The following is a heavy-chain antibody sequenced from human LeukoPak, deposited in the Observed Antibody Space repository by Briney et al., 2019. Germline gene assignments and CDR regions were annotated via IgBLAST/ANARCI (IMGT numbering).Heavy chain of an antibody. J-gene: IGHJ4*02. CDR1: GFTFSSYG. CDR3: AGQGGGYFDY. Sequence: GGSLRLSCAASGFTFSSYGMHWVRQAPGKGLEWVAFISHDGSNKYYSDSVKGRFTISRENSKNTLYLQMNSLRVEDTAVYYCAGQGGGYFDYWGQGTLVTVSS. CDR2: ISHDGSNK. V-gene: IGHV3-30*03. D-gene: IGHD3-16*01.